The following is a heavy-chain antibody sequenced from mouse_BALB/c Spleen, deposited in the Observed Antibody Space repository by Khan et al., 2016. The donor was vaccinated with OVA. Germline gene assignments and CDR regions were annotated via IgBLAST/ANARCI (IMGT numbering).Heavy chain of an antibody. J-gene: IGHJ2*01. D-gene: IGHD3-3*01. CDR3: ARTARIKY. Sequence: EVQLVETGPGLVKPSQSLSLTCTVTGYSITSGYGWNWIRQFPGNKLEWMGYISYSGSTNYNQSLKSRTSITRDTSKNQFFLQLNSVTTEDTATYYCARTARIKYWGQGTTLTVSS. CDR1: GYSITSGYG. CDR2: ISYSGST. V-gene: IGHV3-2*02.